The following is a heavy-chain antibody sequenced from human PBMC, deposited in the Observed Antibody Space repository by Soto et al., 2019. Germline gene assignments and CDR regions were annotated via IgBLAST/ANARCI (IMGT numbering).Heavy chain of an antibody. V-gene: IGHV4-59*08. CDR2: IYYSGST. D-gene: IGHD3-10*01. CDR1: GGSISSYY. Sequence: PSETLSLTCTVSGGSISSYYWSWIRQPPGKGLEWIGYIYYSGSTNYNPSLKSRVTISVDTSKNQFSLKLSSVTAADTAVYYCARGPSSGSYNGYYYYYGMDVWGQGTTVTVSS. CDR3: ARGPSSGSYNGYYYYYGMDV. J-gene: IGHJ6*02.